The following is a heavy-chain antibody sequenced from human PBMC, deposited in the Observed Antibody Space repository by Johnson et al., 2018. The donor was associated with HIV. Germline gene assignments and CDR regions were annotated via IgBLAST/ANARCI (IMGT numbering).Heavy chain of an antibody. J-gene: IGHJ3*02. D-gene: IGHD5-18*01. CDR1: GFTFRTFP. Sequence: QVQLMESGGGVVQPGRSLRLSCAASGFTFRTFPMHWVRQAPGKGLEWMAFISYNEDKKYYADSVKGRFTISRDNSKNILYLQMNSLRAEDTATYYCARLPSGYNRDTFNIWGQGTMVTVSS. CDR3: ARLPSGYNRDTFNI. V-gene: IGHV3-30*04. CDR2: ISYNEDKK.